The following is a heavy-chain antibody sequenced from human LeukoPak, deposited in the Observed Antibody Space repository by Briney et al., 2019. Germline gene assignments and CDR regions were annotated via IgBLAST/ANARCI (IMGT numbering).Heavy chain of an antibody. CDR2: IYPGDSDT. CDR3: ARKIVGATPYDAFDI. Sequence: GESLKISCKGSGYSFTSYWIGWVRQMPGKGLEWMGIIYPGDSDTRYSPSFQGQVTISADKSISTAYLQWSSLKASDTAMYYCARKIVGATPYDAFDIWGQGTMVTVSS. D-gene: IGHD1-26*01. J-gene: IGHJ3*02. V-gene: IGHV5-51*01. CDR1: GYSFTSYW.